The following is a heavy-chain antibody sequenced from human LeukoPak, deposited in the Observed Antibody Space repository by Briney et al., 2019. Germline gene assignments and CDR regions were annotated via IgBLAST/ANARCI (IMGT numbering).Heavy chain of an antibody. CDR3: AKSEGIAVAGTVSDY. V-gene: IGHV3-23*01. CDR1: GFTFRSYA. J-gene: IGHJ4*02. CDR2: ISGSGGST. Sequence: GGSLRLSCAASGFTFRSYAMSGVRQAPGKGLEWVSAISGSGGSTYYADSVKGRFTISRDNSKNTLYLQMNSLRAEDTAVYYCAKSEGIAVAGTVSDYWGQGTLVTVSS. D-gene: IGHD6-19*01.